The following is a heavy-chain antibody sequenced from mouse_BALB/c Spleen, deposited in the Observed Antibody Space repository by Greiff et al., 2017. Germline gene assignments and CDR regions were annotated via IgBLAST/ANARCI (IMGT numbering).Heavy chain of an antibody. V-gene: IGHV5-6-5*01. CDR3: ARVYGFTTAGFAY. Sequence: DVQLVESGGGLVKPGGSLKLSCAASGFTFSSYAMSWVRQTPEQRLEWVASISSGGSTYYPDGVKGRFTIFRDNARNILYLQMSSLRSEDTAMYYCARVYGFTTAGFAYWGQGTLVTVSA. CDR2: ISSGGST. D-gene: IGHD1-2*01. J-gene: IGHJ3*01. CDR1: GFTFSSYA.